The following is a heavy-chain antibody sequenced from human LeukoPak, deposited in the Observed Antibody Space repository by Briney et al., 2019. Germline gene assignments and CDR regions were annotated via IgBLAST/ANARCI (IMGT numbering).Heavy chain of an antibody. Sequence: PSETLSLTCAVYGGSFSGYYWSWIRQPPGKGLEWIGEINHSGSTNYNPSLKSRVTISVDTSKNQFSLKLSSVTAADTAVYYCARGRARRGARVVAATGYLDYWGQGTLVTVSS. CDR1: GGSFSGYY. CDR2: INHSGST. CDR3: ARGRARRGARVVAATGYLDY. V-gene: IGHV4-34*01. J-gene: IGHJ4*02. D-gene: IGHD2-15*01.